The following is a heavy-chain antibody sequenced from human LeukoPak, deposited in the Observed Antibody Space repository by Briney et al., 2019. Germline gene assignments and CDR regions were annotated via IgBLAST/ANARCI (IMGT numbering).Heavy chain of an antibody. CDR2: IKQDGSER. CDR3: ARVASYAFDI. D-gene: IGHD6-6*01. Sequence: GGSLRLSCAASGFTFSSYWMSWVRQAPGTGLEWVANIKQDGSERYYVDSLKGQFTISRDNAKNSLYLQMNSLRAEDTAVYYCARVASYAFDIWGQGTMATVSS. J-gene: IGHJ3*02. V-gene: IGHV3-7*01. CDR1: GFTFSSYW.